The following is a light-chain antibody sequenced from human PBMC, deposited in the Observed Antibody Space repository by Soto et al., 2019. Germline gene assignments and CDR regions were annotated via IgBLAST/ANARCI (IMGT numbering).Light chain of an antibody. CDR3: QQSHSAWT. J-gene: IGKJ1*01. CDR2: GAS. V-gene: IGKV1-39*01. CDR1: QSISSF. Sequence: DIQMTQSTSSLSASVGDRVTLTCRASQSISSFLNWYQQKPGKAPKVLIYGASSLQTGVPSRFSGSGSGTDFTLTISSLQPEDSATYYCQQSHSAWTFGQGTKVEI.